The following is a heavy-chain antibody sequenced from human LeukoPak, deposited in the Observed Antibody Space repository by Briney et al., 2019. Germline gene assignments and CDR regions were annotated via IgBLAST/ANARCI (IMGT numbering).Heavy chain of an antibody. CDR3: ARGAFWSGDCTDAFDV. CDR2: IKPDGSEK. V-gene: IGHV3-7*04. D-gene: IGHD3-3*01. J-gene: IGHJ3*01. CDR1: GFTFSNYW. Sequence: GGSLRLSCAASGFTFSNYWMSWVRQAPGKGLEWVAKIKPDGSEKYCVDSVKGRFSISRDNVRNTLYLQMNSLRVGDTALYYCARGAFWSGDCTDAFDVRGQGPMVTVSS.